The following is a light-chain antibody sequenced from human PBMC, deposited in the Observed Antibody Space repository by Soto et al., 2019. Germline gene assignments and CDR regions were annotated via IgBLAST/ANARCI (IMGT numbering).Light chain of an antibody. CDR3: QQYFSSPYT. V-gene: IGKV4-1*01. CDR2: WAS. CDR1: QSVLYSSNNKNY. J-gene: IGKJ2*01. Sequence: DIVMTQSPDSLAVSLGERATINCKSSQSVLYSSNNKNYLAWYQQKPGQPPKLLIYWASTRGSGVPDRFSGSGSGTDFTLTISSLQAEDGAVYHCQQYFSSPYTFGQGTKLEIK.